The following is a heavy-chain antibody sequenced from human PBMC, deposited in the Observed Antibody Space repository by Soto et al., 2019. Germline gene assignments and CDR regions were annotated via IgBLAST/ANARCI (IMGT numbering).Heavy chain of an antibody. CDR1: GFTFSSYG. CDR2: IWYDGSNK. J-gene: IGHJ4*02. D-gene: IGHD3-22*01. Sequence: QVQLVESGGGVVQPGRSLRLSCAASGFTFSSYGMHWVRQAPGKGLEWVAVIWYDGSNKYYADSVKGRFTISRDNSKNTLYLHMNSLRAEDTAVYYCARDGYYYDSSGLDYWGQGTLVTVSS. CDR3: ARDGYYYDSSGLDY. V-gene: IGHV3-33*01.